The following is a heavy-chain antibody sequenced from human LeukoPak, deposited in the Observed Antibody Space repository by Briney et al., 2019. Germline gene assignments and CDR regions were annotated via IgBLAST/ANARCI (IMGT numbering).Heavy chain of an antibody. D-gene: IGHD3-22*01. CDR3: AKSPADYDSSGYRETKHYFDS. CDR1: GFTFRNYA. CDR2: ISGSGGST. V-gene: IGHV3-23*01. J-gene: IGHJ4*02. Sequence: GGSLRLSCAASGFTFRNYAMSWVRQAPGKGLEWVSGISGSGGSTYYADSVKGRFTISRDNSKSTLYLQMNSLRAEDTALYYCAKSPADYDSSGYRETKHYFDSWGQRTLVTVSS.